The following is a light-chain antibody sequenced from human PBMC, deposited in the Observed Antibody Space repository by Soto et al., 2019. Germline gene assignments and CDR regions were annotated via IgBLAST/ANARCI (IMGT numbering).Light chain of an antibody. CDR1: SSDIGDYTH. V-gene: IGLV2-14*01. J-gene: IGLJ2*01. Sequence: QSALTQPASVSGSPGQSITISCTGTSSDIGDYTHVSWYQQHPGKAPKLIIYEVSDRPSGVSNRFSGSKSGNTASLTISGLQAEDEADYHCSSYTSSSAVVFGGGTKLTVL. CDR2: EVS. CDR3: SSYTSSSAVV.